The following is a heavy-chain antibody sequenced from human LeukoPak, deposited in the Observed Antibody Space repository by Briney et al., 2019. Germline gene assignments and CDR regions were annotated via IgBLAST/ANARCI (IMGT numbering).Heavy chain of an antibody. V-gene: IGHV4-39*02. CDR3: AGFSFPTGGWFWDL. J-gene: IGHJ5*02. D-gene: IGHD6-19*01. CDR1: GGSIRSNTNY. Sequence: PSETLSLTCTVSGGSIRSNTNYWGWIRQPPGEGLEWIGIIYFYGGTYYNPSLESRVTISLDTSSSHSSLNLTSVTAADTAVYYCAGFSFPTGGWFWDLWGQGTLVTVSS. CDR2: IYFYGGT.